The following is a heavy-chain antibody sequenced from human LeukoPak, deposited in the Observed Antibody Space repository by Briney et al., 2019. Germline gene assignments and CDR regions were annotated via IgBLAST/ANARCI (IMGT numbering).Heavy chain of an antibody. V-gene: IGHV3-7*03. J-gene: IGHJ4*02. Sequence: GGSLRLSCAASGFTFSSYWMSWVRQAPGKGLEWVANIKQDGSEKYYVDSVKGRFTISRDNSKNTLYLQMNSLRAEDTAVYYCAKNTYGPSYFDYWGQGTLVTVSS. CDR1: GFTFSSYW. D-gene: IGHD4-17*01. CDR2: IKQDGSEK. CDR3: AKNTYGPSYFDY.